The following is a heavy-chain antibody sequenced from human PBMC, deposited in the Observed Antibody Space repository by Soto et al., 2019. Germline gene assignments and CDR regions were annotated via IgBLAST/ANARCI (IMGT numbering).Heavy chain of an antibody. D-gene: IGHD2-15*01. CDR1: GGSISRSSYS. CDR3: ATRRGGSYNWFDP. J-gene: IGHJ5*02. CDR2: IYYSGST. V-gene: IGHV4-39*01. Sequence: PSETLSLTCTVSGGSISRSSYSWGWIRQPPGKGLEWIGTIYYSGSTYYNPSLKSRVTISVDTSKNQVSLKLSSVTAADTAVYYCATRRGGSYNWFDPWGQGTLVTVSS.